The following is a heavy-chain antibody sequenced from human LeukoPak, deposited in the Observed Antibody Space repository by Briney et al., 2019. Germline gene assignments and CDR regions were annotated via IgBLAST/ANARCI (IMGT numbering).Heavy chain of an antibody. D-gene: IGHD5-12*01. CDR2: MYYSGST. CDR3: ARGVAGYGPYDY. V-gene: IGHV4-59*01. J-gene: IGHJ4*02. CDR1: GDSISTYY. Sequence: SETLSLTCTVSGDSISTYYWNWIRQPPGKGLDWIGNMYYSGSTNYNPALKSRVTISLDTPKNQFSLRLNSVTAADTAVYYCARGVAGYGPYDYWGQGTLVTVSS.